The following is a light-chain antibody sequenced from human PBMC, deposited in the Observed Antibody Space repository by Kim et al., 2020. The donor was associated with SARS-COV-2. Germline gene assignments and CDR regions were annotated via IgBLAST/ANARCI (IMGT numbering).Light chain of an antibody. CDR3: QSYDSSLSGSYV. V-gene: IGLV1-40*01. Sequence: QPVLTQPPSVSGAPGQRVTISCTGSSSNIGAGYDVHWYQQLPGTATKLLIYGNSNRPSGVPDRFSGSKSGTSASLAITGLQAEDEADYYCQSYDSSLSGSYVFGTGTKVTVL. J-gene: IGLJ1*01. CDR2: GNS. CDR1: SSNIGAGYD.